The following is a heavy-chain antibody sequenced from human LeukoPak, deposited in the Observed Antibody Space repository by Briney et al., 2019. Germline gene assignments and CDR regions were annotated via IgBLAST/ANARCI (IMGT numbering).Heavy chain of an antibody. D-gene: IGHD1-26*01. CDR1: GDSISNSRYY. CDR3: ARLELVGATTRFDY. CDR2: IYYNGIT. Sequence: SETLSLTFTVSGDSISNSRYYWAWIRPPPGKGLEWIGSIYYNGITYYNPSLKSRVTISVDTSKNQFSLKLSSVPATDTAVYYCARLELVGATTRFDYWGQGTLVTVSS. J-gene: IGHJ4*02. V-gene: IGHV4-39*01.